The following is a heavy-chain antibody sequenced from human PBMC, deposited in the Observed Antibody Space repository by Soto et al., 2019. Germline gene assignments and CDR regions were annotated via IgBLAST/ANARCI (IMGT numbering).Heavy chain of an antibody. Sequence: PGGSLRLSCAASGFTFSSYAMTWVRQPPGKGLEWASGISGSGANTYYADSVKGRFTISRDKSQNTVYLQMNSLRAEDTALYYCAKDNRIVVANNWFDPWGQGTLVTVSS. CDR3: AKDNRIVVANNWFDP. D-gene: IGHD2-15*01. V-gene: IGHV3-23*01. CDR1: GFTFSSYA. J-gene: IGHJ5*02. CDR2: ISGSGANT.